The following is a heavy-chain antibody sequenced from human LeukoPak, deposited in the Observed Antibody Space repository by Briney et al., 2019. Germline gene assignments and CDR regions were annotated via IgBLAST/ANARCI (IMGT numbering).Heavy chain of an antibody. CDR1: GFTVSSNY. CDR3: AKSYCSSTSCPLWN. D-gene: IGHD2-2*01. V-gene: IGHV3-53*01. CDR2: IFSGGST. J-gene: IGHJ4*02. Sequence: GGSLRLSCAASGFTVSSNYMSWVRQAPGKGLEWVSVIFSGGSTHYADSVKGRFTISRDNSKNTVYLQMNSLRAEDTAVYYCAKSYCSSTSCPLWNWGQGTLVTVSS.